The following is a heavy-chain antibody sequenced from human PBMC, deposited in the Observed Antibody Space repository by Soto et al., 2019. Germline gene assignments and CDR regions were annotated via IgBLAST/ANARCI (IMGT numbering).Heavy chain of an antibody. CDR2: ISSSSSYI. D-gene: IGHD3-22*01. J-gene: IGHJ5*02. V-gene: IGHV3-21*01. CDR3: ARGVGSCYYSNWFDP. CDR1: GFTFSSYS. Sequence: EVQLVESGGGLVKPGGSLRLSCAASGFTFSSYSMNWVRQAPGKGLEWVSSISSSSSYIYYADSVKGRFTISRDNAKNSLYLQMNSLRAEDTAVYYCARGVGSCYYSNWFDPWGQGTLVTVSS.